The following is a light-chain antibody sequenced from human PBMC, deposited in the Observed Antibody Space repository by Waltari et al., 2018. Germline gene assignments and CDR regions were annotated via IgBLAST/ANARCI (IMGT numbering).Light chain of an antibody. CDR1: QQITNF. CDR3: QQYDNLPVT. CDR2: AVS. V-gene: IGKV1-33*01. J-gene: IGKJ4*01. Sequence: DIQMTQSPSSLSASVGDKVTITCQASQQITNFLNWYQHKPGKAPQLLIYAVSNLETGVPSRFSGSVSGTDFTLTITNLQPDDFATYYCQQYDNLPVTFGGGTRVDI.